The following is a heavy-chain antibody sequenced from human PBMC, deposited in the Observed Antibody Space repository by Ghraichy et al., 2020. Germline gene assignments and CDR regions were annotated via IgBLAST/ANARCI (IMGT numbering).Heavy chain of an antibody. Sequence: GGSLRLSCAASGFTFSSYSMNWVRQAPGKGLEWVSYISSSSSIIYYADSVKGRFTISRDNAKNSLYLQMNSLRDEDTAVYYCARGPAWDVTTNNWFDPCGQGTLVTVSS. CDR2: ISSSSSII. CDR1: GFTFSSYS. CDR3: ARGPAWDVTTNNWFDP. V-gene: IGHV3-48*02. J-gene: IGHJ5*02. D-gene: IGHD4-17*01.